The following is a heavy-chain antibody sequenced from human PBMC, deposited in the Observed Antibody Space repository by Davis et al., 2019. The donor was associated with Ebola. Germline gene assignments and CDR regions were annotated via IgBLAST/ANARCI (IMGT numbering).Heavy chain of an antibody. CDR3: ARDHRAVAGTGWDY. D-gene: IGHD6-19*01. J-gene: IGHJ4*02. Sequence: AASVTVSCKASGYTFTSYGISWVRQAPGQGLEWMGWISAYNGNTNYAQKLQGRITMTTDTSTSTAYMELRSLRSDDTAVYYCARDHRAVAGTGWDYWGQGTLVTVSS. CDR2: ISAYNGNT. CDR1: GYTFTSYG. V-gene: IGHV1-18*01.